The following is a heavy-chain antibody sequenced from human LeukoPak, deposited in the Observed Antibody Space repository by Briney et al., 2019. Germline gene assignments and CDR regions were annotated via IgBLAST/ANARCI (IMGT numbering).Heavy chain of an antibody. CDR3: ARDRLPGYSYGCWFDP. V-gene: IGHV1-2*02. J-gene: IGHJ5*02. Sequence: GASVKVSCKASGYIFTGYFMHWVRQAPGQGLEWMGWINPNSGGANYAQKFQGRVTMTRDTSISTAYMELSRLRSDDTAVYYCARDRLPGYSYGCWFDPWGQGTLVTVSS. CDR2: INPNSGGA. CDR1: GYIFTGYF. D-gene: IGHD5-18*01.